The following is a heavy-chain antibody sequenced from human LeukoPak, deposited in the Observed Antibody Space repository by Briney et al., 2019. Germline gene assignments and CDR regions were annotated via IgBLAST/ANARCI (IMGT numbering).Heavy chain of an antibody. V-gene: IGHV3-23*01. CDR2: ISGSGGST. D-gene: IGHD2-21*02. J-gene: IGHJ4*02. CDR3: AKDQGEAYCGGDCYYFDY. CDR1: GFTFSNYA. Sequence: QPGGSLRLSCAASGFTFSNYAMNWVRQAPGKGLEWVSVISGSGGSTYYADSVKGRFTISRDISKNTLYLQMNSLRAEDTAVYYCAKDQGEAYCGGDCYYFDYWGQGTLVTVSS.